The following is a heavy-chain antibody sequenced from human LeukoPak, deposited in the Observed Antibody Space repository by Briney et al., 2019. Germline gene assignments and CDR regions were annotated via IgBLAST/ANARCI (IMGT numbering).Heavy chain of an antibody. D-gene: IGHD6-13*01. CDR3: ARASSSHEPTPWARLFPDY. J-gene: IGHJ4*02. CDR1: GFTFSSYS. CDR2: ISSSSSYI. V-gene: IGHV3-21*01. Sequence: PGGSLRLSCAASGFTFSSYSMNWVRQAPGKGLEWVSSISSSSSYIYYADSVKGRFTISRDNAKNSLYLQMNSLRAEDTAVYYCARASSSHEPTPWARLFPDYWGQGTLVTVSS.